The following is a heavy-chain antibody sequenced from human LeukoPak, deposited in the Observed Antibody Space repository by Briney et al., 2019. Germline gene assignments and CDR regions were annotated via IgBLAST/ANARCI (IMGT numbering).Heavy chain of an antibody. CDR3: ARAELMVDSTSGGFDY. V-gene: IGHV4-59*01. D-gene: IGHD2-2*01. J-gene: IGHJ4*02. CDR1: GGSISSYY. Sequence: SETLSLTCTVSGGSISSYYWSWIRQPPGKGLEWIGYIYYSGSTNYNPSLKSRVTISVDTPKNQFSLKLSSVTAADTAVYYCARAELMVDSTSGGFDYWGQGTLVTVSS. CDR2: IYYSGST.